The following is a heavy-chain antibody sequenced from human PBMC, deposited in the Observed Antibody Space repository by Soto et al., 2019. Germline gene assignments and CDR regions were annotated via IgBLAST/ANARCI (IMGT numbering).Heavy chain of an antibody. CDR3: AKAPRSSPDAFDI. D-gene: IGHD2-2*01. V-gene: IGHV3-23*01. CDR1: GFTFISYA. CDR2: TTGSGYTT. J-gene: IGHJ3*02. Sequence: GGSLRLSCAASGFTFISYAMNWVRQAPGKGLEWVSATTGSGYTTYYADSVKGRFTISRDNSKNTLFLQMNSLRPEDTALYYCAKAPRSSPDAFDIWGQGTMVTVSS.